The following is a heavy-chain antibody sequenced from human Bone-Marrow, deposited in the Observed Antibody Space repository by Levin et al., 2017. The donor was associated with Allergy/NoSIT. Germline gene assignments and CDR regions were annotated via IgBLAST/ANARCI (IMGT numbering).Heavy chain of an antibody. J-gene: IGHJ4*02. Sequence: GESLDISCKASGNTFTGYYMHWVRQAPGQGLEWVGWIIPNSGGTNFAQKFQGRVTMTRDTSISTAYMELNSLRSDDTAVYYCASRGRLVGRGLLAYWGQGTLVTVSS. D-gene: IGHD3-10*01. CDR3: ASRGRLVGRGLLAY. CDR1: GNTFTGYY. CDR2: IIPNSGGT. V-gene: IGHV1-2*02.